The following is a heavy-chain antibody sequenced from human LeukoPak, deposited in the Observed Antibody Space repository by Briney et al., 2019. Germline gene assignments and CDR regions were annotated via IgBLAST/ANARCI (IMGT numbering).Heavy chain of an antibody. CDR1: GGSISSYY. CDR2: LYTSWST. J-gene: IGHJ3*02. CDR3: ARDQYSYGTCIDFDT. Sequence: PSETLSLTCTVSGGSISSYYWSWIRQPAGKGLEWIGRLYTSWSTNYYPSLKRRVTMSVDTSKNQFSLKLSSDTAADTAVYYCARDQYSYGTCIDFDTWGQGTMVTVSS. V-gene: IGHV4-4*07. D-gene: IGHD5-18*01.